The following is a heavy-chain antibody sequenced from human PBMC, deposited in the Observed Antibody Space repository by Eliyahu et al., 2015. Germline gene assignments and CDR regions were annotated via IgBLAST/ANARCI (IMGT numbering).Heavy chain of an antibody. Sequence: EVQLLESGGGLVQPGGSLRLSCAASGFTFGSYARSWVRQAPGKGLEWVSAISGSGGSTYYADSVKGRFTISRDNSKNTLYLQMNSLRAEDTAVYYCAKVFGMATKIGANWYFDLWGRGTLVTVSS. CDR2: ISGSGGST. J-gene: IGHJ2*01. D-gene: IGHD5-24*01. CDR3: AKVFGMATKIGANWYFDL. V-gene: IGHV3-23*01. CDR1: GFTFGSYA.